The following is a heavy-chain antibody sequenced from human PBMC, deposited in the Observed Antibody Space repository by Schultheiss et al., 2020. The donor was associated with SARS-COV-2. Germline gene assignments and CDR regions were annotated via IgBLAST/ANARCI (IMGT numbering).Heavy chain of an antibody. V-gene: IGHV1-24*01. CDR2: FDPEDGET. D-gene: IGHD5-24*01. CDR1: GYTLTELS. CDR3: ATDVKGQKMTTRFDY. J-gene: IGHJ4*02. Sequence: ASVKVSCKVSGYTLTELSMHWVRQAPGKGLEWMGGFDPEDGETIYAQKFQGRVTMTEDTSTDTAYMELSSLRSEDPAVYYCATDVKGQKMTTRFDYWGKGPLATVSA.